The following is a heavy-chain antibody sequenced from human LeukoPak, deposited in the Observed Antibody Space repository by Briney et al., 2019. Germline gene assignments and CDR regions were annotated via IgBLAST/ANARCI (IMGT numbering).Heavy chain of an antibody. Sequence: PGGSLRLSCAASGFTFSSYWMSWVRQAPGKGLEWVANIKQDGSEKYYVDSVKGRFTISRDNAKNSLYLQMNSLRAEDTAVYYCARAGHYYDSSGYYTFDYWGQGTLVTVSS. CDR1: GFTFSSYW. J-gene: IGHJ4*02. V-gene: IGHV3-7*01. CDR2: IKQDGSEK. CDR3: ARAGHYYDSSGYYTFDY. D-gene: IGHD3-22*01.